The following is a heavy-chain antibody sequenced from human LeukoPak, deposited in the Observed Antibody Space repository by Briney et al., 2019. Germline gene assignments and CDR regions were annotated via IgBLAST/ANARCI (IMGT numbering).Heavy chain of an antibody. CDR1: GFTFSYYA. CDR2: ISDNEGST. J-gene: IGHJ4*02. V-gene: IGHV3-23*01. Sequence: GGSLRLSCAASGFTFSYYAMSWVRQAPGKGLEWVSGISDNEGSTYYTDSVKGRFTISRDNTKNTVYLQMNNLRPDDTAVYFCARHDSIIPYLGQGTLVTVFS. CDR3: ARHDSIIPY. D-gene: IGHD3-3*02.